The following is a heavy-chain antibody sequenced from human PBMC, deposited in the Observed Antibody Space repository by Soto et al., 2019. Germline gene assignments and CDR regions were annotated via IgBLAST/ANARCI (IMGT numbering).Heavy chain of an antibody. D-gene: IGHD2-8*01. J-gene: IGHJ5*02. CDR3: AKDPKSTIRFNWFDP. CDR1: GFTFSSYA. CDR2: ISGSGSST. Sequence: PGGSLRLSCAASGFTFSSYAMSWVRQAPGKGLEWVSGISGSGSSTYYADSVKGRFTISRDNSKKTLYLQMNSLRAEDTAIYYCAKDPKSTIRFNWFDPWGQGTLVTVSS. V-gene: IGHV3-23*01.